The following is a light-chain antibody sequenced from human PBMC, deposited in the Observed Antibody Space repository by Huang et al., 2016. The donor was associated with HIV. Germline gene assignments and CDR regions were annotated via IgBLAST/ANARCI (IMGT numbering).Light chain of an antibody. CDR1: QSINTY. J-gene: IGKJ1*01. V-gene: IGKV1-39*01. CDR3: QQSFTTPRT. CDR2: GAS. Sequence: DIQMTQSPSSLPASVRDRVTITCRASQSINTYLNWYQQKPGKAPKLLIDGASSLQSGVPSRFSGSGSGTAFTLTISSLQPEDFATYYCQQSFTTPRTFGQGTKVEI.